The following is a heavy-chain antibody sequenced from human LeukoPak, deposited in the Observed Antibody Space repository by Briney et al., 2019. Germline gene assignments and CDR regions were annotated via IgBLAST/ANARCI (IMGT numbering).Heavy chain of an antibody. CDR1: GSSISSSSYY. D-gene: IGHD1-7*01. Sequence: SETLSLTCTVSGSSISSSSYYWGWIRQPPGKGLEWVGSIYVSGSTYYNPSLQSRLTISVDTSKNQFSLRLSSVTAADTAVYYCARDAGTGTTGNYYYYMDVWGKGTTVTVSS. J-gene: IGHJ6*03. CDR3: ARDAGTGTTGNYYYYMDV. CDR2: IYVSGST. V-gene: IGHV4-39*02.